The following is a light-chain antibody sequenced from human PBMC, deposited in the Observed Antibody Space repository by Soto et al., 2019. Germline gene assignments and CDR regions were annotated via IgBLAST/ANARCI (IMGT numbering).Light chain of an antibody. V-gene: IGKV3-20*01. Sequence: EMVLTQSPGTLPLSPGERATLSCRASQSVSSSFLAWYQQKPGQAPRLLIYGASSRPAGIPDRFSGSGSGTDFTLTISRLEPEDFAVYYCQQYDNSPWTFGQGTKVEIK. CDR2: GAS. CDR1: QSVSSSF. J-gene: IGKJ1*01. CDR3: QQYDNSPWT.